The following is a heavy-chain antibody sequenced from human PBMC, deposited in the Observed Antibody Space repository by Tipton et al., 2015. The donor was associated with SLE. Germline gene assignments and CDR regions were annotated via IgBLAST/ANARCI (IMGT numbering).Heavy chain of an antibody. J-gene: IGHJ3*02. CDR3: ARRLLLWFGELSDAFDI. Sequence: VQLVQSGAEVKKPGESLRISCKGSGYSFTSYWITWVRQMPGKGLEWMGRIDPSDSYTNYSPSFQGHVTISADKSISTAYLQWSSLKASDTAMYYCARRLLLWFGELSDAFDIWGQGTMVTVSS. V-gene: IGHV5-10-1*01. CDR1: GYSFTSYW. D-gene: IGHD3-10*01. CDR2: IDPSDSYT.